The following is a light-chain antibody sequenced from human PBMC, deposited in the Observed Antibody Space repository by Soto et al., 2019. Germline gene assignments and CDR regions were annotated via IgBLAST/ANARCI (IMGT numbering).Light chain of an antibody. Sequence: QSALTQPPSASGSPGQSVTISCTGTNNDIGGYNYVSWYQHHPGKAPQLIIYEVTKRPSGVLNRFSGSKSGNTASLTVAGLKTYDEAEYFCTSYAGSSNLVFGKGTKLTVL. V-gene: IGLV2-8*01. CDR3: TSYAGSSNLV. CDR2: EVT. J-gene: IGLJ2*01. CDR1: NNDIGGYNY.